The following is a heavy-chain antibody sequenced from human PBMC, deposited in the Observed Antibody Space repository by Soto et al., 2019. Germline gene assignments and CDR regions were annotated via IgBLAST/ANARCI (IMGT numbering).Heavy chain of an antibody. D-gene: IGHD1-26*01. CDR3: ATHRDLATYYFDY. J-gene: IGHJ4*02. CDR1: TFTFTSSA. Sequence: QMQLVQSGPEVKKPGTSVKVSCKASTFTFTSSAVQWVRQARGQRLEWIGWIVVGSGNTKYAQNFQERVTITRDMSSGTADLELSSLRSEDTAVYYFATHRDLATYYFDYWVQGTLLTVSS. V-gene: IGHV1-58*01. CDR2: IVVGSGNT.